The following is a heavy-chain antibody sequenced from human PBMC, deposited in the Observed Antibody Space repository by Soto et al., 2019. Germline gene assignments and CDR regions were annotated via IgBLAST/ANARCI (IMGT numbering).Heavy chain of an antibody. CDR3: ARGSAYSDYDLEY. D-gene: IGHD4-17*01. V-gene: IGHV3-23*01. Sequence: ASGFTFSSYAMTWVRQAPGKGLEWVSGVSGTGGSAYYADSVKGRFTISRDKSTNTLYLHMNSLRAEDTAVYYCARGSAYSDYDLEYWGQGALVTVSS. J-gene: IGHJ4*02. CDR2: VSGTGGSA. CDR1: GFTFSSYA.